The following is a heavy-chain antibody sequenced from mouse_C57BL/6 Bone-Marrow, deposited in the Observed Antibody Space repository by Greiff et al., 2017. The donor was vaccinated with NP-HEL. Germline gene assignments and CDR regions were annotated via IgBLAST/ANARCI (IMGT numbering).Heavy chain of an antibody. D-gene: IGHD3-2*01. J-gene: IGHJ4*01. CDR3: ARDGGDSSMDY. CDR1: GFTFSDYY. Sequence: EVKLVESEGGLVQPGSSMKLSCTASGFTFSDYYMAWVRQVPEKGLEWVANINYDGSSTYYLDSLKSRFFISRDNAKNILYLQMSSLKSEDTATYYCARDGGDSSMDYWGQGTSVTVSS. V-gene: IGHV5-16*01. CDR2: INYDGSST.